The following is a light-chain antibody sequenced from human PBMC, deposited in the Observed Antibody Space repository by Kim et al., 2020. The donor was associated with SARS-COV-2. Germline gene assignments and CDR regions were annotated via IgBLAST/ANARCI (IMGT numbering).Light chain of an antibody. CDR2: DAS. V-gene: IGKV3-11*01. CDR3: QQRSNWPLT. Sequence: PGERATLSCRASQSVSSSLAWYQQKPGQAPRLLIYDASNRATGIPARFSGSGSGTDFTLTISSLEPEDFAVYYCQQRSNWPLTFGGGTKVDIK. CDR1: QSVSSS. J-gene: IGKJ4*01.